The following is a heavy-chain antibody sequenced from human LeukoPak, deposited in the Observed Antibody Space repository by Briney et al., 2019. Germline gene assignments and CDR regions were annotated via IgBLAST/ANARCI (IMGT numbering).Heavy chain of an antibody. D-gene: IGHD4-17*01. Sequence: SETLSLTCAVYGGSFSGYYWSWIRQPPGKGLEWIGYIYYSGSTNYNPSLKSRVTISVDTSKNQFSLKLSSVTAADTAVYYCARVYGDYVYWFDPWGQGTLVTVSS. CDR3: ARVYGDYVYWFDP. CDR1: GGSFSGYY. CDR2: IYYSGST. J-gene: IGHJ5*02. V-gene: IGHV4-59*01.